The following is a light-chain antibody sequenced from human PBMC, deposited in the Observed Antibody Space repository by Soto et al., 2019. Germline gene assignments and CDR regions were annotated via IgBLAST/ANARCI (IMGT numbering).Light chain of an antibody. Sequence: EIVLTQSPGTLSLSPGERATLSCRASQSVSSSYLAWYQHKPGQAPRLLIYGASNRATGIPDRFSGSGSGKDFTLTISKLEPEDFAVYYCQQYGSSPHTFGQGTKLEIK. CDR1: QSVSSSY. J-gene: IGKJ2*01. CDR3: QQYGSSPHT. CDR2: GAS. V-gene: IGKV3-20*01.